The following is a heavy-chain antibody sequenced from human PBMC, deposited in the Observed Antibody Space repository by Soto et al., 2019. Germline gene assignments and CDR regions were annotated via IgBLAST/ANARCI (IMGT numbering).Heavy chain of an antibody. V-gene: IGHV1-69*01. CDR2: IIPIFGTA. Sequence: QVQLVQSGAEVKKPGSSVKVSCKASGGTFSSYAISWVRQAPGQGLEWMGGIIPIFGTANYAQKFQGRVTITADESTSTAYMELSSLRSEDTAMYYCAARGRYYYDSSGYYSTHTGDYWGQGTLVTVSS. D-gene: IGHD3-22*01. CDR3: AARGRYYYDSSGYYSTHTGDY. J-gene: IGHJ4*02. CDR1: GGTFSSYA.